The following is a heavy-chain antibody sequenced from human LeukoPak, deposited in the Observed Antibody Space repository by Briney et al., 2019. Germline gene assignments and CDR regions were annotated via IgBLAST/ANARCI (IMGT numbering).Heavy chain of an antibody. CDR2: ISGSGGNT. V-gene: IGHV3-23*01. CDR3: ANEYSKGDI. J-gene: IGHJ3*02. CDR1: GFIFPNYV. Sequence: GGSLRLSCTASGFIFPNYVMSWVRQAPGKGLEWVSAISGSGGNTYYADSVKGRFTISRDNSKNTLYLQMNSLRAEDAAVYYCANEYSKGDIWGQGTMVTVSS. D-gene: IGHD4-11*01.